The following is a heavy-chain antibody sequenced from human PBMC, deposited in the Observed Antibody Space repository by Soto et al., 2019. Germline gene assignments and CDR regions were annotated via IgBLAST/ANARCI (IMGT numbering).Heavy chain of an antibody. CDR3: ARDDSLYYDSSGYYRGGFDP. D-gene: IGHD3-22*01. J-gene: IGHJ5*02. CDR2: INPSGGST. V-gene: IGHV1-46*01. Sequence: ASVNVSCKPSGYTFTSYYIHWVRQAPGQGLECMGIINPSGGSTSYAQKFQGRVTMTRDTSTSTVYMELSSLRSEDTAVYYCARDDSLYYDSSGYYRGGFDPWGQGTLVTVSS. CDR1: GYTFTSYY.